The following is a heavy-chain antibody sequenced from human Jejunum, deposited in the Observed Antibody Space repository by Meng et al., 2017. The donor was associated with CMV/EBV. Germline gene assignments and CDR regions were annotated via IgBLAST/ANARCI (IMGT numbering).Heavy chain of an antibody. CDR3: AKERTDSGFDAFDV. Sequence: SAYTVSGYYIHWVRQAPGQGLEWMGWINPKSGATDYAQKFRGRVTVTRDTSITTAYMELSSLRSDDTAVYYCAKERTDSGFDAFDVWGQGTMVTVSS. CDR1: AYTVSGYY. CDR2: INPKSGAT. J-gene: IGHJ3*01. D-gene: IGHD1-26*01. V-gene: IGHV1-2*02.